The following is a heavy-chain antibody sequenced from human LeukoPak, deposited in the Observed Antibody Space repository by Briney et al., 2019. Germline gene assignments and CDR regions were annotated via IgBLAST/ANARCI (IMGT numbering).Heavy chain of an antibody. V-gene: IGHV1-46*01. CDR1: GYTFTSYY. Sequence: ASVKVSCKASGYTFTSYYMHWLRQAPAQGLEWMGIINLTDGSTNFEQKFQGRVTMTRQKTMSTAYMELRSLRSYDTAVYYCARFGLGKHIEVAGIPFDIWGQGTMVTVSS. J-gene: IGHJ3*02. D-gene: IGHD6-19*01. CDR3: ARFGLGKHIEVAGIPFDI. CDR2: INLTDGST.